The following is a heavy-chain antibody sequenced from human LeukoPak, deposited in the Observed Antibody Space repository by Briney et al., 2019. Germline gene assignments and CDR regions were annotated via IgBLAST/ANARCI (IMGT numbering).Heavy chain of an antibody. CDR3: AKVIRGGYGMDV. D-gene: IGHD3-10*01. CDR1: GFTFSSSG. J-gene: IGHJ6*02. Sequence: PGGSLRLSCAASGFTFSSSGMNWVRQAPGKGLEWVSYISDSSSLTDYADSVKGRFTISRDNAKNSLSLQLNSLRDEDTAVYFCAKVIRGGYGMDVWGQGTTVTVSS. CDR2: ISDSSSLT. V-gene: IGHV3-48*02.